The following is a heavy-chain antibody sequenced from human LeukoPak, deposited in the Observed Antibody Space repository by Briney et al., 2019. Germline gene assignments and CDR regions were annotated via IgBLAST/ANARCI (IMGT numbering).Heavy chain of an antibody. CDR2: IYTSVST. J-gene: IGHJ6*02. CDR3: ARVGGSSSGFYYYYGMDV. CDR1: GGSTSRYY. V-gene: IGHV4-4*07. D-gene: IGHD6-6*01. Sequence: SETLSLTCTGSGGSTSRYYGSWIRQPAGKGLEWIGRIYTSVSTNYNPSLKSRVTMSVDTSKNPFSLKLSSVTAAETAVYYCARVGGSSSGFYYYYGMDVWGQGTTVTVSS.